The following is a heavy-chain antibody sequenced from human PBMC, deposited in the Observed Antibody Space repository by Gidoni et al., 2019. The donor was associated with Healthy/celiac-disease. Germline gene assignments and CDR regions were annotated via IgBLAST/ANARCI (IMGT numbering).Heavy chain of an antibody. CDR1: GGSFSGYY. J-gene: IGHJ6*02. CDR3: ARGRDQDYYDSSGYEGGRYYYYGMDV. CDR2: INHSGST. V-gene: IGHV4-34*01. Sequence: QVQLQQWGAGLLKPSETLSLTCAVYGGSFSGYYWSWIRQPPGKGLEWIGEINHSGSTNYNPSLKSRVTISVDTSKNQFSLKLSSVTAADTAVYYCARGRDQDYYDSSGYEGGRYYYYGMDVWGQGTTVTVSS. D-gene: IGHD3-22*01.